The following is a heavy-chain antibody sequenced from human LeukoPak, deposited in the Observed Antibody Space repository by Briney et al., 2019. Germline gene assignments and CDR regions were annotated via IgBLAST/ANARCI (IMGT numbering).Heavy chain of an antibody. V-gene: IGHV4-38-2*02. CDR3: ASLGFH. J-gene: IGHJ4*02. Sequence: SETLSLTCTVSGYSISSGYYWGWIRQPPGKGLEWIGSIYHSGSTYYNPSLKSRVTISVDTSKNQFSLKLSSVTAADTAVYYCASLGFHWGQGTLVTVSS. CDR1: GYSISSGYY. D-gene: IGHD3-16*01. CDR2: IYHSGST.